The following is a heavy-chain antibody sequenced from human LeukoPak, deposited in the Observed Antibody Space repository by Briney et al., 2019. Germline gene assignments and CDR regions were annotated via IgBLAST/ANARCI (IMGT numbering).Heavy chain of an antibody. V-gene: IGHV3-23*01. Sequence: PGGSLRLSCAASGFTFTTYPMGWVRQAPGKGLEWVSVISGSGLTTNYADSVRGRFTISRDNSQDTLYLQMNGLTVEDTAVYYCAKDRGQLLNDVFDIWGQGTMVTVSS. CDR2: ISGSGLTT. CDR3: AKDRGQLLNDVFDI. CDR1: GFTFTTYP. D-gene: IGHD2-2*01. J-gene: IGHJ3*02.